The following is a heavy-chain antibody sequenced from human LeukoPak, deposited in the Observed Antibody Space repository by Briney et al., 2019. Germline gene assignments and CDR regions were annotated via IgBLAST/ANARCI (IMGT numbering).Heavy chain of an antibody. J-gene: IGHJ4*02. CDR3: ARAKYSSGWYYFDY. CDR1: GFTFSSYA. Sequence: PGGSLRLSCAASGFTFSSYAMHWVRQAPGKGLDWVALICYDGSNKYYADSVTGRYTNSRDHSNNTVYLQMNSLRAEDTAVYYCARAKYSSGWYYFDYWGQGTLVSVSS. V-gene: IGHV3-33*01. CDR2: ICYDGSNK. D-gene: IGHD6-19*01.